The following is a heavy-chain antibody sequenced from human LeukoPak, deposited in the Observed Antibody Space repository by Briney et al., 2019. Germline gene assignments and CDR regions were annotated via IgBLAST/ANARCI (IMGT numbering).Heavy chain of an antibody. V-gene: IGHV4-34*01. CDR3: ARSEYTAPPDY. Sequence: SETLSLTCAVYGGSFSGYYWSWIRQPPGKGLEWIGEINHSGSTNYNPSPKSRVTISVDTSKNQFSLKLSSVTAADTAVYYCARSEYTAPPDYWGQGTLVTVSS. CDR2: INHSGST. J-gene: IGHJ4*02. CDR1: GGSFSGYY. D-gene: IGHD5-18*01.